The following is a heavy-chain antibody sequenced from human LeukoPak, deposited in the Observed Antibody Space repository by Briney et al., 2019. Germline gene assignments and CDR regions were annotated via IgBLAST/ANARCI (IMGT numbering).Heavy chain of an antibody. V-gene: IGHV1-3*01. Sequence: ASVKVSCKASGYAFTSYAMHWVRQAPGQRLEWMGWINAGNGNTKYSQKFQGRVTITRDTSASTAYMELSSLRSEDTAVYYCARGYWFGEYDYWAREPWSPSPQ. D-gene: IGHD3-10*01. CDR2: INAGNGNT. CDR3: ARGYWFGEYDY. J-gene: IGHJ4*02. CDR1: GYAFTSYA.